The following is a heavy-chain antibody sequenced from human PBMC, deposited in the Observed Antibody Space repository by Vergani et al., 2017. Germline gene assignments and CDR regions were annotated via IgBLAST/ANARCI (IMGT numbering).Heavy chain of an antibody. V-gene: IGHV4-39*01. CDR3: ARWHGFLHYLDD. J-gene: IGHJ4*02. CDR2: IYHVGST. Sequence: QLQLQESGPGLVKPSETLSLTCTVSGGPISSSSYYWGWIRQPPEKGLEWIGIIYHVGSTYYNPSLKSRVTISVDTSKNQFSLKLSSVTAADTAVYYCARWHGFLHYLDDWGQGTLVTVSS. CDR1: GGPISSSSYY. D-gene: IGHD3-10*01.